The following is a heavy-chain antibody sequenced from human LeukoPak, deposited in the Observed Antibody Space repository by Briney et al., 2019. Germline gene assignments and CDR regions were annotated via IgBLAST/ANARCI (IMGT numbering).Heavy chain of an antibody. V-gene: IGHV6-1*01. D-gene: IGHD2-15*01. J-gene: IGHJ3*02. CDR3: AVGARAFEN. CDR1: GASVSSHSAA. CDR2: TYYRSNWYK. Sequence: QTLSLTCAISGASVSSHSAAWNWVRQSPSRGLECLGRTYYRSNWYKEYAVSMRGRMSINADRTKNQISLQLNSVTPEDTAVYYCAVGARAFENCVQGTMVTVSS.